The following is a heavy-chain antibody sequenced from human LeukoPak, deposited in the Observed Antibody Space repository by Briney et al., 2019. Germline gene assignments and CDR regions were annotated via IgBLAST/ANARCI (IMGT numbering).Heavy chain of an antibody. Sequence: GGSPRLSCAASGFTFSSYSMNWVRQAPGKGLEWVSSISSSSSYIYYADSVKGRFTISRDNAKNSLYLQMNSLRAEDTAVYYCASGVYCSSTSCYSEDYWGQGTLVTVSS. D-gene: IGHD2-2*01. CDR3: ASGVYCSSTSCYSEDY. CDR1: GFTFSSYS. CDR2: ISSSSSYI. V-gene: IGHV3-21*01. J-gene: IGHJ4*02.